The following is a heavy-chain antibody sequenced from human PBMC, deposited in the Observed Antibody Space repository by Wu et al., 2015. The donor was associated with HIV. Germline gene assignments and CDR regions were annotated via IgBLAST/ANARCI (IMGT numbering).Heavy chain of an antibody. CDR3: ARADQLGYDYGHWNFDL. V-gene: IGHV1-8*02. J-gene: IGHJ2*01. D-gene: IGHD4/OR15-4a*01. Sequence: QVQLVQSGAEVKKSGASVKVSCKASGYIFTGYYTHWVRQAPGQGLEWMGWMKPKSGNTGYSEKFHDRVVMTGDISINTAYMELNSLRPDDTAMYYCARADQLGYDYGHWNFDLWGHGTLVIVSS. CDR2: MKPKSGNT. CDR1: GYIFTGYY.